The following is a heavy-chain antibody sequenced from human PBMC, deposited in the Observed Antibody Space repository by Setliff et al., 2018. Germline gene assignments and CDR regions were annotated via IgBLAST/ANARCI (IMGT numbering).Heavy chain of an antibody. D-gene: IGHD3-10*01. Sequence: QPGGSLRLSCAASGFTFDSYGMHWVRQAPGKGLEWVAVIWYDGSDQAYADSVKGRFTISRDESKNTLSLQMNSLTVEDTAVYYCARDTSGRDAFDIWGQGTMVTVSS. V-gene: IGHV3-33*01. CDR2: IWYDGSDQ. CDR1: GFTFDSYG. CDR3: ARDTSGRDAFDI. J-gene: IGHJ3*02.